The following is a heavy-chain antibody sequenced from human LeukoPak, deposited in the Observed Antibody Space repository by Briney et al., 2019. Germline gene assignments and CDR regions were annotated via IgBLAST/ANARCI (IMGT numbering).Heavy chain of an antibody. D-gene: IGHD5-18*01. V-gene: IGHV4-59*01. CDR1: GGSISSYY. CDR3: ARESGYSYGFQKDAFDI. Sequence: PSETLSLTCTVSGGSISSYYGSWIRQPPGKGLEWIGYIYYSGSTNYNPSLKSRVTISVDTSKNQFSLKLSSVTAADTAVYYCARESGYSYGFQKDAFDIWGQGTMVTVSS. J-gene: IGHJ3*02. CDR2: IYYSGST.